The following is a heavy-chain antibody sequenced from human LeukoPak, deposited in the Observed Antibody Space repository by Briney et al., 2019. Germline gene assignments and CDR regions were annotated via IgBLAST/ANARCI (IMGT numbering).Heavy chain of an antibody. CDR2: IDSDESRT. Sequence: GGPVSLSCAASGFTFSTYWMHWLRQAPGKGLVWVSRIDSDESRTNYADSVKGRFTIYRDNAENTLYLQMNSLRAEDTAVYYCARSSIPATTGGFDPWGQGTLVTVSS. CDR1: GFTFSTYW. CDR3: ARSSIPATTGGFDP. D-gene: IGHD1-20*01. V-gene: IGHV3-74*01. J-gene: IGHJ5*02.